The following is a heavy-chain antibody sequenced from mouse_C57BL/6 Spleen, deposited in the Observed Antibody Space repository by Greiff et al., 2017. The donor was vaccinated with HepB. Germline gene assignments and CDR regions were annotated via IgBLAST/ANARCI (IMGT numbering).Heavy chain of an antibody. Sequence: VKLVESGPGLVQPSQSLSITCTVSGFSLTSYGVHWVRQSPGKGLEWLGVIWSGGSTDYNAAFISRLSISKDNSKSQVFFKMNSLQADDTAIYYCARNDYGSSQAWFAYWGQGTLVTVSA. V-gene: IGHV2-2*01. J-gene: IGHJ3*01. CDR2: IWSGGST. CDR3: ARNDYGSSQAWFAY. D-gene: IGHD1-1*01. CDR1: GFSLTSYG.